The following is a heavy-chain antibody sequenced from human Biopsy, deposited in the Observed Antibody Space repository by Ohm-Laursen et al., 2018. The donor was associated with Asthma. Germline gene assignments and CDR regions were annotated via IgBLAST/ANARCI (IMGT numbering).Heavy chain of an antibody. J-gene: IGHJ4*02. CDR2: VHSTGST. Sequence: GTLSLTCTVSPGSINDYYWNWIRQFPGKGLEWIGYVHSTGSTRFNPSLKSRLTISVDTTVDQVSLKLTSVTAADTAVYYCARATSTWSQSGPHYFDHWGQGTLVTVSS. CDR1: PGSINDYY. D-gene: IGHD6-13*01. V-gene: IGHV4-59*01. CDR3: ARATSTWSQSGPHYFDH.